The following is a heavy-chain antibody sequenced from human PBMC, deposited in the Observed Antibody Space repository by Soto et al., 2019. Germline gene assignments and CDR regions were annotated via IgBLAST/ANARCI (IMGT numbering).Heavy chain of an antibody. CDR3: ARVRLRTSCYDY. CDR1: GGTFSSYA. Sequence: QVQLVQSGAEVKKPGSSVKVSCKASGGTFSSYAISWVRQAPGQGLEWMGGIIPIFGTANYAQKFQGRVTITADHSTRTAYMELSSLSSEDTAVYDCARVRLRTSCYDYWGQGTLGTVSS. J-gene: IGHJ4*02. V-gene: IGHV1-69*12. CDR2: IIPIFGTA. D-gene: IGHD2-2*01.